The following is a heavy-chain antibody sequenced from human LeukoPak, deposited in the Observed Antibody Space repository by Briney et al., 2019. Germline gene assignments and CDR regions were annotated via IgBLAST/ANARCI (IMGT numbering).Heavy chain of an antibody. CDR3: ARQVGNYYGSGSYIYYYYYYMDV. Sequence: SETLSLTCAVYGGSFSGYYWSWIRQPPGKGLEWIGEINHSGSTNYNPSLKSRVTISVDTSKNQFSLKLSSVTAADTAVYYCARQVGNYYGSGSYIYYYYYYMDVWGKGTTVTISS. J-gene: IGHJ6*03. CDR2: INHSGST. V-gene: IGHV4-34*01. CDR1: GGSFSGYY. D-gene: IGHD3-10*01.